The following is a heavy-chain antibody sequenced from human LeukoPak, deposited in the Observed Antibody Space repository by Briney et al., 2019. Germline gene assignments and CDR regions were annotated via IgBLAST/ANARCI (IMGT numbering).Heavy chain of an antibody. V-gene: IGHV3-74*01. D-gene: IGHD2-15*01. Sequence: AGSLTLTCVASGFAFNNYWMHGVRQAPGKGLVWVSRIHSDENQIDYADSVKGRFTISRDNARNTLYLQMNGLRAEDTAVYYCAKDIHILVDYWGQGILVTVSS. CDR3: AKDIHILVDY. CDR2: IHSDENQI. CDR1: GFAFNNYW. J-gene: IGHJ4*02.